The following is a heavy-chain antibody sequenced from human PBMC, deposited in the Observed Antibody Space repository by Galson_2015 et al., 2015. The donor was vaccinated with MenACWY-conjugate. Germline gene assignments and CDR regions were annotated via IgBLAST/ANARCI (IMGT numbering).Heavy chain of an antibody. D-gene: IGHD2-21*02. J-gene: IGHJ4*02. Sequence: SLRLSCAASGFTFRSSWMSWVRQAPGKGLEWVANIKEDGSEKSYVDSVKGRFTISRDNAKNSLYLQMNSLRGEDTALYYCARGPTYCGTNCYYYFLYWVQGTLVTVSS. V-gene: IGHV3-7*03. CDR3: ARGPTYCGTNCYYYFLY. CDR2: IKEDGSEK. CDR1: GFTFRSSW.